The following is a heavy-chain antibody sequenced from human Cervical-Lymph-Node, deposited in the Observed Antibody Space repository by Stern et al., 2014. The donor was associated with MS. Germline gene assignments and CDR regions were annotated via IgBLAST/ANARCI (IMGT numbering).Heavy chain of an antibody. CDR3: ASRGAGEVGVSPTGS. CDR1: GYDFSRYA. J-gene: IGHJ5*02. V-gene: IGHV7-4-1*01. D-gene: IGHD2-21*01. CDR2: ITSATLDP. Sequence: QVKLVQSGSEWKKPGASVKVSCKASGYDFSRYAMNWARQAPGQGLEWMRWITSATLDPLYAQGLAGRFVFSLYTSVRTGDLTIVNLRTEGTAIYYCASRGAGEVGVSPTGSWGQGTLITVSS.